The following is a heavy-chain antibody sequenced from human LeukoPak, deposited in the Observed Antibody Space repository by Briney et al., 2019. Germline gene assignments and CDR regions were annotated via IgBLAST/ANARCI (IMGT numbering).Heavy chain of an antibody. CDR1: GFTFSNAW. CDR3: SFSSIVVVNPVDY. Sequence: GGSLRLSCAASGFTFSNAWMSWVRQAPGKGLEWVGRIKSKTDGGTTDYAAPVKGRFTISRDDSKNTLYLQMNSLKTEDTAVYYCSFSSIVVVNPVDYWGQGTLVTVSS. CDR2: IKSKTDGGTT. D-gene: IGHD3-22*01. V-gene: IGHV3-15*01. J-gene: IGHJ4*02.